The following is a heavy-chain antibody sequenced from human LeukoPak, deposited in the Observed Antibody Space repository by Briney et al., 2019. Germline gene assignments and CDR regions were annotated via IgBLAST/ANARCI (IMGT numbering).Heavy chain of an antibody. J-gene: IGHJ6*03. CDR2: IFYSGST. D-gene: IGHD6-13*01. V-gene: IGHV4-39*07. Sequence: PSETLSLTCTVSGGSISTSSYYWGWVRQPPGKGLEWIGNIFYSGSTYYSPSLKSRVTISLDTSRNQFSLKLNSVTAADTAVYYCARGFSSSWPDYYYYYMDVWGKGTTVTVSS. CDR1: GGSISTSSYY. CDR3: ARGFSSSWPDYYYYYMDV.